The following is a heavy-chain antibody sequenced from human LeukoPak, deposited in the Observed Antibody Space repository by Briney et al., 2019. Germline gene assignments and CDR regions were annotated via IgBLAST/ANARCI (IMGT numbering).Heavy chain of an antibody. D-gene: IGHD5-12*01. CDR3: TRDRWGGGYISRGMDV. CDR2: VRSKDNDGTT. CDR1: EFTFGDYA. J-gene: IGHJ6*04. Sequence: GGSLRLSCTASEFTFGDYAISWVRQAPGKGLEWLGFVRSKDNDGTTDYAASVKGRFIISRDDSKSVAYLEMNDLKIEDTAVYYCTRDRWGGGYISRGMDVWGKGTTVTISS. V-gene: IGHV3-49*04.